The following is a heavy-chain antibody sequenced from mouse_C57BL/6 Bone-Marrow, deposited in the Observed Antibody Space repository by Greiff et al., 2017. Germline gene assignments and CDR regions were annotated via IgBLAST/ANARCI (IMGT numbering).Heavy chain of an antibody. J-gene: IGHJ3*01. CDR3: ASIYYGYDGSY. CDR2: INSDGGST. D-gene: IGHD2-2*01. Sequence: EVMLVESGGGLVQPGESLKLSCESNEYEFPSHDMSWVRKTPEKRLELVAAINSDGGSTYYPDTMERRFIISRDNTKKALYLQMSSLRSEDTALYYCASIYYGYDGSYWGQGTLDTVSA. V-gene: IGHV5-2*01. CDR1: EYEFPSHD.